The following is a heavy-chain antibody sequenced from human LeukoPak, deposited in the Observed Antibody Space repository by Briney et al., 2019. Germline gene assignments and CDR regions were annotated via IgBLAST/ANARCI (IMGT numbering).Heavy chain of an antibody. V-gene: IGHV3-23*01. D-gene: IGHD2-2*01. J-gene: IGHJ4*02. CDR1: GFTFSSYA. CDR2: ITGSGGNT. CDR3: AKLIPAVDCSRTSCYGFDY. Sequence: GGSLRLSCAASGFTFSSYAMSWVRQAPGKGLEWVSAITGSGGNTYYTDSVKGRFTISRDNSKNTLYLQMSSLRAEDTAVYYCAKLIPAVDCSRTSCYGFDYWGPGNPGHRLL.